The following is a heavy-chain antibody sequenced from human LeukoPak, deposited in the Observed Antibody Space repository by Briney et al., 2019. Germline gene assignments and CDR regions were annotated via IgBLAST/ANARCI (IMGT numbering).Heavy chain of an antibody. V-gene: IGHV4-4*07. CDR2: IYTTGTT. J-gene: IGHJ4*02. D-gene: IGHD3-10*01. CDR3: GRQGYTASYYFVDY. CDR1: GGSINSYC. Sequence: PSETLSLTCTLSGGSINSYCWGWVRQPPGKGLEWIGRIYTTGTTNYSPSLKSRLTMSLDTSKNQFSLKLRSVTAAHTAVYYCGRQGYTASYYFVDYWSQGTLVTVSS.